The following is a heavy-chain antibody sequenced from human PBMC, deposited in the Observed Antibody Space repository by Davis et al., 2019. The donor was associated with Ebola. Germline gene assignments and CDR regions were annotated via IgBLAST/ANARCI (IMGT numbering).Heavy chain of an antibody. J-gene: IGHJ4*02. CDR2: IYYSGST. Sequence: MPGGSLRLSCTVSGGSISSYYWSWIRQPLGKGLEWIGYIYYSGSTNYNPSLKSRVTISVDTSKNQFSLKLSSVTAADTAVYYCARAGFGESIDYWGQGTLVTVSS. D-gene: IGHD3-10*01. CDR3: ARAGFGESIDY. V-gene: IGHV4-59*01. CDR1: GGSISSYY.